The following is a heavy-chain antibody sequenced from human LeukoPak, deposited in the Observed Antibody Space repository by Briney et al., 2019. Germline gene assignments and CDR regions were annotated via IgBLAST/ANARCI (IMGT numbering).Heavy chain of an antibody. J-gene: IGHJ3*02. CDR1: GGTFSSYA. D-gene: IGHD6-13*01. CDR2: IIPIFGTA. Sequence: GASVTVSCKASGGTFSSYAISWVRQAPGQGLEWMGGIIPIFGTANYAQKFQGRVTVTTDTSTTTAYMDLRSLRSDDTAVYYCTRDYLTAAGSDAFDIWGQGTMVTVSS. V-gene: IGHV1-69*05. CDR3: TRDYLTAAGSDAFDI.